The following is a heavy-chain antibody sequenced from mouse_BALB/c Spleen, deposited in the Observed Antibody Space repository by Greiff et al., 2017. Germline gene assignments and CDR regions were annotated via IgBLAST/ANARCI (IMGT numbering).Heavy chain of an antibody. V-gene: IGHV3-6*02. CDR3: ARDGETGTFDY. Sequence: EVKLQESGPGLVKPSQSLSLTCSVTGYSITSGYYWNWIRQFPGNKLEWMGYISYDGSNNYNPSLKNRISITRDTSKNQFFLKLNSVTTEDTATYYCARDGETGTFDYWGQGTTLTVSS. CDR1: GYSITSGYY. CDR2: ISYDGSN. D-gene: IGHD4-1*01. J-gene: IGHJ2*01.